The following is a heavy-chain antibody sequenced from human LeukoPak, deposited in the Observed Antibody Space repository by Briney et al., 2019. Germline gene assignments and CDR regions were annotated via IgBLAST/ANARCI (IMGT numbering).Heavy chain of an antibody. Sequence: SETLSLTCTVSGGSISSSSSYWGWIRQPPGKGLEWIGSIYYSGSTYYNPSLKSRVTISVDTSKNQFSLKLSSVTAADTAVYYCASRSALIAVAGRRTYYFDYWGQGTLVTVSS. D-gene: IGHD6-19*01. CDR2: IYYSGST. V-gene: IGHV4-39*01. J-gene: IGHJ4*02. CDR3: ASRSALIAVAGRRTYYFDY. CDR1: GGSISSSSSY.